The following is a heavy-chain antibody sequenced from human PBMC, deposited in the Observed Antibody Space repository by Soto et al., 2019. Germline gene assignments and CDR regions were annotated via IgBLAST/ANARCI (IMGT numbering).Heavy chain of an antibody. D-gene: IGHD6-19*01. Sequence: ASVKVSCKASGYTFTSYGISWVRQAPGQGLEWMGWISAYNGNTNYAQKLQGRVTMTTDTSTSTAYMELRSLRSDDTAVYYCARDRTTTGIAVAFISGQGTMVTVSS. CDR3: ARDRTTTGIAVAFI. J-gene: IGHJ3*02. CDR2: ISAYNGNT. CDR1: GYTFTSYG. V-gene: IGHV1-18*01.